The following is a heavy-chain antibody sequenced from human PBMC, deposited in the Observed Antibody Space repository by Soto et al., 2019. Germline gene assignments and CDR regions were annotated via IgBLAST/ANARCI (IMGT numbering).Heavy chain of an antibody. CDR1: GFTVSSNY. J-gene: IGHJ4*02. CDR2: IYSGGST. D-gene: IGHD4-17*01. V-gene: IGHV3-53*01. Sequence: GVSLRLSCAASGFTVSSNYMSWVRQAPGKGLEWVSVIYSGGSTYYADSVKGRFTISRDNSKNTLYLQMNSLRAEDTAVYYCARFTTVTTSFDYWGQRTLVTVSS. CDR3: ARFTTVTTSFDY.